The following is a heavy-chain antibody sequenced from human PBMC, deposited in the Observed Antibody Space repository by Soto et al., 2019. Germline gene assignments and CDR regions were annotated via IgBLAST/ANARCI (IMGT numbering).Heavy chain of an antibody. D-gene: IGHD3-9*01. CDR3: ARDGADILTGYYYYYGMDG. CDR2: ISSSSSYI. V-gene: IGHV3-21*01. Sequence: PGGSLRLSCAASGFTFSSYAMNWVRQAPGKGLEWVSSISSSSSYIYYADSVKGRFTISRDNAKNSLYLQMNSLRAEDTAVYYCARDGADILTGYYYYYGMDGWGQGTTVTVSS. J-gene: IGHJ6*02. CDR1: GFTFSSYA.